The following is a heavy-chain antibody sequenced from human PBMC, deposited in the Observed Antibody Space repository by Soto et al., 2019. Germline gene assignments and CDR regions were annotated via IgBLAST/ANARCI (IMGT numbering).Heavy chain of an antibody. V-gene: IGHV1-69*12. D-gene: IGHD4-4*01. CDR1: GGTVSSYA. Sequence: QVQLVQSGAEVKKPGSSVKVSCKASGGTVSSYAITWVRQAPGQGLEWMGGSIPIFGTANYAQKFHGRVTITADESTSTAYMELSCVRSEDTAVYYCASRTETYSYYYYGMDVWGQGTTVTVSS. CDR3: ASRTETYSYYYYGMDV. CDR2: SIPIFGTA. J-gene: IGHJ6*02.